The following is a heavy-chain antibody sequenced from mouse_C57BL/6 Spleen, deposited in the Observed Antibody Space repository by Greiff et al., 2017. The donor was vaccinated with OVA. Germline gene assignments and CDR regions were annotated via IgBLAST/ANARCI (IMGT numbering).Heavy chain of an antibody. J-gene: IGHJ1*03. CDR3: ARWITTVVATRGWYFDV. CDR2: IDPSDSET. D-gene: IGHD1-1*01. CDR1: GYTFTSYW. V-gene: IGHV1-52*01. Sequence: QVQLQQSGAELVRPGSSVKLSCKASGYTFTSYWMHWVKQRPIQGLEWIGNIDPSDSETHYNQKFKDKATLTVDKSSSTAYMQLSSLTSEDSAVYYCARWITTVVATRGWYFDVWGTGTTVTVSS.